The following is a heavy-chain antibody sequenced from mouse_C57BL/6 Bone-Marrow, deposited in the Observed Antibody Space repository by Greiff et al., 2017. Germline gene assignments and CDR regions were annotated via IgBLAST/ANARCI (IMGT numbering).Heavy chain of an antibody. J-gene: IGHJ2*01. V-gene: IGHV5-17*01. Sequence: DVQLQESGGGLVKPGGSLKLSCAASGFTFSDYGMHWVRQAPEKGLEWVAYISSGSSTIYYADTVKGRFTISRDTAKNTLFLQMTSLRSEDAAIYYCARENYYGSIDYWGQGTTLTVSS. CDR1: GFTFSDYG. CDR3: ARENYYGSIDY. D-gene: IGHD1-1*01. CDR2: ISSGSSTI.